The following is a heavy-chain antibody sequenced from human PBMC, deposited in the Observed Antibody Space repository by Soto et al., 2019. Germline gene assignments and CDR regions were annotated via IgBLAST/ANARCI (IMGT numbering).Heavy chain of an antibody. J-gene: IGHJ5*02. Sequence: QVQLVESGGGVVQPGGSLRLSCAASGFPFSGYGMHWVRQAPGKGLEWVAFIWYNGTNKYYVDSVKGRFTISRDNSKNTVYLQMNSVRAEDTAVYYCARAGVAELLNWFDRWGQGTLVTVSS. V-gene: IGHV3-33*01. D-gene: IGHD3-10*01. CDR2: IWYNGTNK. CDR1: GFPFSGYG. CDR3: ARAGVAELLNWFDR.